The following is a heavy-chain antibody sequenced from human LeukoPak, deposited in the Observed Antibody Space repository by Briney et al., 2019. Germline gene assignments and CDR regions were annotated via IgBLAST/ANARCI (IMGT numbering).Heavy chain of an antibody. CDR1: GGSISSYY. CDR3: ARHARYCSSTSCYWFDP. CDR2: IYYSGST. J-gene: IGHJ5*02. Sequence: SETLSLTCTVSGGSISSYYWSWIRQPPGKGLKWIGYIYYSGSTNYNPSLKSRVTISVDTSKNQFSLKLSSVTAADTAVYYCARHARYCSSTSCYWFDPWGQGTLVTVSS. V-gene: IGHV4-59*08. D-gene: IGHD2-2*01.